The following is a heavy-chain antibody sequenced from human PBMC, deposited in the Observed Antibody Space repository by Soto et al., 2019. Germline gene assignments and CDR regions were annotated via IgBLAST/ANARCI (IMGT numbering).Heavy chain of an antibody. Sequence: GASVKVSCKASGYTFTRYDINWVRQATGQGLEWMGWMNPNSGNTGYAQKFQGRVTMTRNTSISTAYMELRSLRSDDTAVYYCARGRSGGGSPGGEFDPWGQGTLVTVSS. V-gene: IGHV1-8*01. CDR1: GYTFTRYD. D-gene: IGHD2-15*01. CDR3: ARGRSGGGSPGGEFDP. J-gene: IGHJ5*02. CDR2: MNPNSGNT.